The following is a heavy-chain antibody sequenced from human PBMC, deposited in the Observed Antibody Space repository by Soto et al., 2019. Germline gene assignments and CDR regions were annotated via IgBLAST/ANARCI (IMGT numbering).Heavy chain of an antibody. CDR3: ARDEGRCSGGVCYALYYYGLDV. D-gene: IGHD2-15*01. V-gene: IGHV1-2*02. CDR2: INPKSGDT. J-gene: IGHJ6*02. Sequence: ASVKASCKASGYTFTTYGIGWARQAPGQELEWMGWINPKSGDTKYAQKFQGRVTVTRDTSISTAYMEVSRLRSDDTAIYYCARDEGRCSGGVCYALYYYGLDVWGQGTTVTVSS. CDR1: GYTFTTYG.